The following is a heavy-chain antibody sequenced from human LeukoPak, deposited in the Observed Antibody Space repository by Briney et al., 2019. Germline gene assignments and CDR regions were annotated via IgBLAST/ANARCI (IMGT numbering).Heavy chain of an antibody. Sequence: GGSLRLSCAASGFTFSSYAMYWVRQAPGKGLEWVAVISYDGSNKYYADSVKGRFTISRDNSKNTLYLQMNSLTTEDTAVYYCTTGSGYSTDWYDFWGQGTLVTVSS. D-gene: IGHD6-19*01. CDR1: GFTFSSYA. CDR2: ISYDGSNK. V-gene: IGHV3-30-3*01. CDR3: TTGSGYSTDWYDF. J-gene: IGHJ4*02.